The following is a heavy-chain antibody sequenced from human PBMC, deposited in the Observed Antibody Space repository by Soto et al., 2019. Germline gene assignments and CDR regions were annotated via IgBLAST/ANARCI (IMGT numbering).Heavy chain of an antibody. J-gene: IGHJ6*02. CDR3: ARDSAEYSSSDGMDV. Sequence: TVGSLRLSCAASGFTFSSYSMNWVRQAPGKGLEWVSSISSSSSYIYYADSVKGRFTISRDNAKNSLYLQMNSLRAEDTAVYYCARDSAEYSSSDGMDVWGQGTTVTVSS. D-gene: IGHD6-6*01. CDR2: ISSSSSYI. CDR1: GFTFSSYS. V-gene: IGHV3-21*01.